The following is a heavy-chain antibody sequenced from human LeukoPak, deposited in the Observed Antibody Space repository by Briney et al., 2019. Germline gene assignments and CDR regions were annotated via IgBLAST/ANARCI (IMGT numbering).Heavy chain of an antibody. Sequence: GASVKVSCKAPGYSFKTFGISWVRQAPGQGLEWMGWISAYSTYTGNTNYAQQFQGRVLMTTDTSTSIAYMELRSLRSDDTAVYYCVRDLGDMAAGVFYDYWGQGTLVTVSS. CDR2: ISAYSTYTGNT. D-gene: IGHD6-19*01. CDR3: VRDLGDMAAGVFYDY. J-gene: IGHJ4*02. CDR1: GYSFKTFG. V-gene: IGHV1-18*01.